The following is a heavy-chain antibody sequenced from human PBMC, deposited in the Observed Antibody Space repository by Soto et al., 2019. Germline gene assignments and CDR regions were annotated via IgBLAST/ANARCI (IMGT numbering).Heavy chain of an antibody. V-gene: IGHV2-70*11. D-gene: IGHD5-12*01. CDR1: GFSLSTSGMC. CDR2: IDWDDDK. CDR3: ARIREDIVATRQFDY. J-gene: IGHJ4*02. Sequence: GSGPTLVNPTQTLTLTCTFSGFSLSTSGMCVSWIRQPPGKALEWLARIDWDDDKYYSTSLKTRLTISKDTSKNQVVLTMTNMDPVDTATYYCARIREDIVATRQFDYWGQGTLVTVSS.